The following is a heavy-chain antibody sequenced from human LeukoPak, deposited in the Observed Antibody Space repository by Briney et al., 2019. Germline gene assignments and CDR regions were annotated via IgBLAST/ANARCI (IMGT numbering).Heavy chain of an antibody. V-gene: IGHV3-23*01. CDR2: ITGSGANT. CDR1: GFIFSSYS. Sequence: GGSLRLSCAASGFIFSSYSMNWVRQAPGKGLEWVSGITGSGANTYYADSVKGRFTISRDNSKNTLYLQMHSLRAEDTAVYYCAKEHRYGLDYLDHWGQGTLVTVSS. J-gene: IGHJ4*02. CDR3: AKEHRYGLDYLDH. D-gene: IGHD5-18*01.